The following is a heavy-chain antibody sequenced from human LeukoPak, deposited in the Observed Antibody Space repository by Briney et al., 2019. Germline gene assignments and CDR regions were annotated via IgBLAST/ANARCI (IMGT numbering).Heavy chain of an antibody. Sequence: PGRSLRLSCAASGFTFSSYAMHWVRQAPDKGLEWVAAISYDGSNTYYADSVKGRFTISRDNSKNTLYLQMNSLTAEDTSVYYCARSPARLGYYFDYWGQGTLVTVSS. CDR3: ARSPARLGYYFDY. J-gene: IGHJ4*02. V-gene: IGHV3-30*01. CDR2: ISYDGSNT. D-gene: IGHD3-22*01. CDR1: GFTFSSYA.